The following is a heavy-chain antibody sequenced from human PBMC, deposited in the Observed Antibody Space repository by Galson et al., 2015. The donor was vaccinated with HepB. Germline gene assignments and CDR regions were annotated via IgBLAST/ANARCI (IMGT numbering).Heavy chain of an antibody. CDR3: TGDRKGGYGPFDY. D-gene: IGHD5-12*01. CDR2: IRSKAYGGTT. J-gene: IGHJ4*02. Sequence: SLRLSCAASGFTFGDYTMSWFRQAPGKGLEWVGSIRSKAYGGTTEYVASVKRRFTISRHDSESIAYLQINSLKTEDTAVYYCTGDRKGGYGPFDYWGQGTLVTVSS. CDR1: GFTFGDYT. V-gene: IGHV3-49*03.